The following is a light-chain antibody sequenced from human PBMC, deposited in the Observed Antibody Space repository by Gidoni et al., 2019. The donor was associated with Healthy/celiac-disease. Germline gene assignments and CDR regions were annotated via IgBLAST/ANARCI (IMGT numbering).Light chain of an antibody. V-gene: IGKV3-20*01. CDR3: QQYCSSPFT. CDR1: QCVSSSY. J-gene: IGKJ3*01. Sequence: EIVLTQSPGTLSLSPGERATLSCRASQCVSSSYLAWYQQKPGQAPRLLIYGASSRATGIPDRFSGSGSGTDFTLTISRLEPEDFAMYYCQQYCSSPFTFGPGTKVDIK. CDR2: GAS.